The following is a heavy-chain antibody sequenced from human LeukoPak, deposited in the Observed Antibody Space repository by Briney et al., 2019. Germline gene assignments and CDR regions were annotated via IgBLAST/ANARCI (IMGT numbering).Heavy chain of an antibody. CDR1: GFPFSDYY. D-gene: IGHD2-15*01. CDR2: VSSSNTYT. Sequence: GGSLRLSCAASGFPFSDYYMIWIRQAPGKGLEWVSCVSSSNTYTNYADSVKGRFTISRDNPKNSLYLQMNSLRADDTAVYYCARGGYCSGGSCYHTPPDYWGQGTLVTVSS. V-gene: IGHV3-11*05. CDR3: ARGGYCSGGSCYHTPPDY. J-gene: IGHJ4*02.